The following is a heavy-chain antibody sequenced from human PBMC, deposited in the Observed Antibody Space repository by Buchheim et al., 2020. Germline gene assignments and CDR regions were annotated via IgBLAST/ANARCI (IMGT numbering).Heavy chain of an antibody. CDR3: ASGGGNSGAFY. J-gene: IGHJ4*02. Sequence: QVQLQESGPGLVKPSGTLSLTCAVSGGSISSRNWWTWVRQPPGKGLEWIGEISHSGTTYYNPPLKSRVTISVDDSKNQFSLELSSVIAADTAVYYCASGGGNSGAFYWGQGTL. D-gene: IGHD4-23*01. CDR2: ISHSGTT. CDR1: GGSISSRNW. V-gene: IGHV4-4*02.